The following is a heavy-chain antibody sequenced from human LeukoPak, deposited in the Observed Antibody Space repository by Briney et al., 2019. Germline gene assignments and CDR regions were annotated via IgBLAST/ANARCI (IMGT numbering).Heavy chain of an antibody. CDR2: ISGSSTYI. J-gene: IGHJ1*01. D-gene: IGHD6-19*01. CDR1: GFTFSSYS. Sequence: PGGSLRLSCAASGFTFSSYSMTWVRQAPGKGLEWVSSISGSSTYIYYADSVRGRFTISRDNAKNSLYLQMNSLRVEDTAVYYCARSSGWRDYFQDWGQGTLVTVSS. V-gene: IGHV3-21*01. CDR3: ARSSGWRDYFQD.